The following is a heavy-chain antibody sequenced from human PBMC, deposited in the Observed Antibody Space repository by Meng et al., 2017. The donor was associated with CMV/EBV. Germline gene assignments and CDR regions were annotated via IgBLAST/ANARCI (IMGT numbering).Heavy chain of an antibody. D-gene: IGHD2-15*01. Sequence: GESLKISCAASIFTFSNYAMHWVRLAPGKGLEWVAVISYDGSNKYSADSVKGRFTISRDNSKNTLYLQMNSLRAEDTAVYYCARDKTGVVGLFDYWGQGTLVTVSS. CDR3: ARDKTGVVGLFDY. CDR1: IFTFSNYA. J-gene: IGHJ4*02. CDR2: ISYDGSNK. V-gene: IGHV3-30-3*01.